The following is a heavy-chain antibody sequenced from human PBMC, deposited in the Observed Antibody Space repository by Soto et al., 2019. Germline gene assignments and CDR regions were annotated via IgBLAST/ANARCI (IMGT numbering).Heavy chain of an antibody. D-gene: IGHD6-19*01. V-gene: IGHV4-59*01. CDR3: ARGGAVAGTRGVPDY. CDR1: GGSISSYY. J-gene: IGHJ4*02. CDR2: IYYSGST. Sequence: QVQLQESGPGLVKPSETLSLTCTVSGGSISSYYWSWIRQPPGKGLEWIGYIYYSGSTNYNPSLTSRVTISVDTSKNQFSLKLSSVTAADTAVYYCARGGAVAGTRGVPDYWGQGTLVTVSS.